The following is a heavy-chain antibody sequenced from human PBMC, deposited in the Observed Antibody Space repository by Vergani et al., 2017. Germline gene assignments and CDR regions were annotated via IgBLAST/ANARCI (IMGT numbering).Heavy chain of an antibody. CDR1: GFKFSDHY. Sequence: LEESRGGSVKPGGSLRLSCAASGFKFSDHYMSWIRQAPGKGLEWVSHISPGASTVSYTDSVTGRFTVSRDNDNNSLTLDMTTLRVEDTAVYYCAKNPGISTTRHYYAMEVWGQGSTVTVSS. CDR2: ISPGASTV. V-gene: IGHV3-11*04. J-gene: IGHJ6*02. CDR3: AKNPGISTTRHYYAMEV. D-gene: IGHD1-1*01.